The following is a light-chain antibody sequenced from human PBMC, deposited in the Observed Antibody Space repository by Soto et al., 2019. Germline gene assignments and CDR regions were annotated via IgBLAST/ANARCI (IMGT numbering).Light chain of an antibody. CDR3: AAWDDSLDGLYV. CDR1: SSNIGTNT. J-gene: IGLJ1*01. CDR2: NNN. Sequence: QSALTQPPSASGTPGQRVTISCSGSSSNIGTNTVNWYLQPPGTAPKLLMYNNNQRPSGVPERFSGSKSGTSASLAIGGLQSEDEADYYCAAWDDSLDGLYVFGSGTKVTVL. V-gene: IGLV1-44*01.